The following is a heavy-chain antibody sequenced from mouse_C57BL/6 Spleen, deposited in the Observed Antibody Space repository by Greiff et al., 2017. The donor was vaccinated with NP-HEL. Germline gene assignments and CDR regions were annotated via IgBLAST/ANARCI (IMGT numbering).Heavy chain of an antibody. J-gene: IGHJ4*01. V-gene: IGHV7-1*01. CDR2: SRNKANDYTT. CDR1: GFTFSDFY. Sequence: EVKLVESGGGLVQSGCSLRLSCATSGFTFSDFYMEWVRQAPGKGLEWIAASRNKANDYTTEYSASVKGRFIVSRDTSQSILYLQMNALRAEDTAIYYCARAKLFSMDYWGQGTAVTVSS. CDR3: ARAKLFSMDY. D-gene: IGHD1-3*01.